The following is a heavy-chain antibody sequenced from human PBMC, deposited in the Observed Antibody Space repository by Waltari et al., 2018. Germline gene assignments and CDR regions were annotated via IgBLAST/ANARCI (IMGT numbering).Heavy chain of an antibody. D-gene: IGHD3-22*01. V-gene: IGHV1-69*05. Sequence: QVQLVQSGAELKKPGSSVTVSCKVSGGSFSTHAITWVRQAPGQGLEWMGGIIPMFGTANYAQKIQDRVTINTDESMTTAYMHLSSLTSDDTALYYCARGGDSSWPRWGQGTLVTVSA. CDR3: ARGGDSSWPR. CDR1: GGSFSTHA. CDR2: IIPMFGTA. J-gene: IGHJ4*02.